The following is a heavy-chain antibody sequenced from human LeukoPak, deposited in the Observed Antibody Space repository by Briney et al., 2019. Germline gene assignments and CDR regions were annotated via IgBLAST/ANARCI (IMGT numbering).Heavy chain of an antibody. CDR1: GGTFSSYA. V-gene: IGHV1-69*06. CDR3: ARARGGYCSGGSCPTTVTSLDY. Sequence: SVKVSCKVSGGTFSSYAISWVRQAPGQGLEWMGGIIPIFGTANYAQKFQGRVTITADKSTSTAYMELSSLRSEDTAVYYCARARGGYCSGGSCPTTVTSLDYWGQGTLVTVSS. CDR2: IIPIFGTA. J-gene: IGHJ4*02. D-gene: IGHD2-15*01.